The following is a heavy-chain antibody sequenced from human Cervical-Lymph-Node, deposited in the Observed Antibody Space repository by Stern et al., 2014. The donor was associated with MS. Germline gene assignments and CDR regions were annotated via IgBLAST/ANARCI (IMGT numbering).Heavy chain of an antibody. CDR1: GYTFSAYY. CDR3: AREGRSTVTTAAAY. V-gene: IGHV1-2*06. CDR2: INGHTGDT. J-gene: IGHJ4*02. Sequence: VQLLESGTEVKKPGASVKVSCKASGYTFSAYYVHWVRQAPGQGLEWMGRINGHTGDTNYAQKFQGRVTMDRDPSISTAYLELASLRSDDTAVYYCAREGRSTVTTAAAYWGQGTLVTVPS. D-gene: IGHD4-17*01.